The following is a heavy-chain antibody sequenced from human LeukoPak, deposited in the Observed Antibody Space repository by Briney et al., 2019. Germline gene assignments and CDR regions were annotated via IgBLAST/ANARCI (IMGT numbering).Heavy chain of an antibody. CDR1: GFTVSSNY. V-gene: IGHV3-66*02. J-gene: IGHJ4*02. D-gene: IGHD6-19*01. CDR3: ARGKAVAGTLDY. Sequence: PGGSLRLSCAASGFTVSSNYMSWVRQAPGKGLEWVAVIYSGGSTYHADSVKGRCTISRDNSKNTLYLQMNSLRAEDTAVYYCARGKAVAGTLDYWGQGTLVTVSS. CDR2: IYSGGST.